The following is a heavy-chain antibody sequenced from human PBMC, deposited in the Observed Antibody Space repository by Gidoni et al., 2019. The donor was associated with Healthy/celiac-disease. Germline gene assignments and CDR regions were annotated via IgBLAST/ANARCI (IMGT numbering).Heavy chain of an antibody. D-gene: IGHD5-12*01. Sequence: QVQLVQSGAEVKKPGASVKVSCKASGYTFTSYGIRWVRQAPGQGLEWMGWISAYKGNTNHAQKLQGRVTMTTDTSTSTAYMELRSLRSDDTAVYYCAREVATIPRRGYYYYGMDVWGQGTTVTVSS. CDR2: ISAYKGNT. CDR3: AREVATIPRRGYYYYGMDV. CDR1: GYTFTSYG. V-gene: IGHV1-18*01. J-gene: IGHJ6*02.